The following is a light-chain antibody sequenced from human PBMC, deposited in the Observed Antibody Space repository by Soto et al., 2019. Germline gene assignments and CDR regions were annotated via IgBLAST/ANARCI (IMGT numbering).Light chain of an antibody. Sequence: EIVMTQSPATLSVSPGEGATLSCRASQSLSSSLAWYQQKPGQAPRLLIYAASSRATGTPARFSGSGSGTDFTLTISSLEPEDSAVYYCQQRSNWPPWTFGQGTKVDI. V-gene: IGKV3-11*01. J-gene: IGKJ1*01. CDR1: QSLSSS. CDR2: AAS. CDR3: QQRSNWPPWT.